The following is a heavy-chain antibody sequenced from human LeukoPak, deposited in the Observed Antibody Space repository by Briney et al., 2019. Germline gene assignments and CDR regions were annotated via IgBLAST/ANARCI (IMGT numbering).Heavy chain of an antibody. J-gene: IGHJ4*02. V-gene: IGHV1-69*05. Sequence: SVKVSCKASGGTFSSYAISWVRQAPGQGLEWMGRIIPIFGTANYAQKFQGRVTITTDESTSTAYMELSSLRPEDTAVYYCARSGGGSSSWEIDYWGQGTLVTVSS. CDR3: ARSGGGSSSWEIDY. CDR1: GGTFSSYA. D-gene: IGHD6-13*01. CDR2: IIPIFGTA.